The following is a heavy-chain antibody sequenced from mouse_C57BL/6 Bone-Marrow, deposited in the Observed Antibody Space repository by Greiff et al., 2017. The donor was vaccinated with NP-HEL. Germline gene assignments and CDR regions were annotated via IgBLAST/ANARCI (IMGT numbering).Heavy chain of an antibody. J-gene: IGHJ2*01. CDR1: GFNIKDDY. CDR2: IDPANGDT. CDR3: TTLVNYYFDY. Sequence: EVQLQQSGAELVRPGASVKLSCTASGFNIKDDYMHWVKQRPEQGLEWIGWIDPANGDTEYASKFQGKATITADTSSNTAYLQLSSLTSEDTAVYYCTTLVNYYFDYWGQGTTLTVSS. D-gene: IGHD2-2*01. V-gene: IGHV14-4*01.